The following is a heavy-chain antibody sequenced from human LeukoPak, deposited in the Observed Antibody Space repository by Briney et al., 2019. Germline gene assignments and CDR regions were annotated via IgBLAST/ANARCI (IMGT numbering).Heavy chain of an antibody. Sequence: GGSLRLSCAASGFTFSSYAMHWVRQAPGKGLGWVAVISYDGSNKYYADSVKGRFAISRDNSKNTLCLQMNSLRAEDTAVYYCASRLRLRYFDWLLNGLDYWGQGTLVTVSS. D-gene: IGHD3-9*01. CDR2: ISYDGSNK. J-gene: IGHJ4*02. CDR1: GFTFSSYA. V-gene: IGHV3-30*09. CDR3: ASRLRLRYFDWLLNGLDY.